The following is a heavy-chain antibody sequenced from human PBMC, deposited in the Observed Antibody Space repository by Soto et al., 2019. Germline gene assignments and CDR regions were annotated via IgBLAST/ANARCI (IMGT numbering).Heavy chain of an antibody. CDR3: ARDLSSSSDYYYYGMDV. CDR2: TYYRSKWYN. Sequence: SQTPSLTCAISGDSVSSNSAAWNWIRQSPSRGLEWLGRTYYRSKWYNDYAVSVKSRITINPDTSKNQFSLQLNSVTPEDTAVYYCARDLSSSSDYYYYGMDVWGQGTTVTVSS. V-gene: IGHV6-1*01. D-gene: IGHD6-6*01. CDR1: GDSVSSNSAA. J-gene: IGHJ6*02.